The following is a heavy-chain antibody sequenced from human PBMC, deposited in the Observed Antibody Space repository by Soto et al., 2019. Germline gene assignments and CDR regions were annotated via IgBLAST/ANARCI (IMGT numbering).Heavy chain of an antibody. CDR2: IIPIFGTA. Sequence: QVQLVQSGAEVKKPGSSVKVSCKASVGTFSSYAISWVRQAPGQGLEWMGGIIPIFGTANYAQKFQGRVTITADESTSTAYMELSSLRSEDTAVYYCARRRGQQLPQSDWFDPWGQGTLVTVSS. J-gene: IGHJ5*02. CDR3: ARRRGQQLPQSDWFDP. CDR1: VGTFSSYA. D-gene: IGHD6-13*01. V-gene: IGHV1-69*12.